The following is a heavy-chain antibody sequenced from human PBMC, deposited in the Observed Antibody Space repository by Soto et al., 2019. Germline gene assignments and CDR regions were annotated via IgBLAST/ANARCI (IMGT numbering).Heavy chain of an antibody. CDR2: IHHSGGS. V-gene: IGHV4-30-2*01. D-gene: IGHD3-16*02. CDR1: GGSISSGRYS. CDR3: ARGSRYETRGGLDV. Sequence: QLQLQESGSGLVKPSQTLSLTCDVSGGSISSGRYSYNRIRQPPGMGLEWIGYIHHSGGSYYNPSLKSRVTISLDKSKNQFSLQLTSVAAADTAVYYCARGSRYETRGGLDVWGQGTTVTVSS. J-gene: IGHJ6*02.